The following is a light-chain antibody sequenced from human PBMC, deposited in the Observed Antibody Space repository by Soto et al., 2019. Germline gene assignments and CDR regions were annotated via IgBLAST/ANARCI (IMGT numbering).Light chain of an antibody. CDR2: RNN. J-gene: IGLJ1*01. V-gene: IGLV1-47*01. CDR1: SSDIGTNY. Sequence: QSVLTQPPSVSGTPGQWITISCSGSSSDIGTNYVYWYQQLPGAAPKLLIYRNNQRPSGAPDRSSGSKSGTSASLAISGLRSEDEAEYHCAGWDDSLSGFYVFGTGTKVTV. CDR3: AGWDDSLSGFYV.